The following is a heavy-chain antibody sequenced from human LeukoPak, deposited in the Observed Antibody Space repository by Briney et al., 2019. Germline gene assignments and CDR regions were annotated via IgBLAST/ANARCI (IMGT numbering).Heavy chain of an antibody. CDR3: ARAKAYCSGGSCYSDYYYGMDV. Sequence: PGRSLRLSCAASGFTFSSYGMHWVRQAPGKGLEWVAVIWYDGSNKYYADSVKGRFTISRDNSKNTLYLQMNSLGAEDTAVYYCARAKAYCSGGSCYSDYYYGMDVWGKGTTVTVSS. J-gene: IGHJ6*04. CDR2: IWYDGSNK. V-gene: IGHV3-33*01. CDR1: GFTFSSYG. D-gene: IGHD2-15*01.